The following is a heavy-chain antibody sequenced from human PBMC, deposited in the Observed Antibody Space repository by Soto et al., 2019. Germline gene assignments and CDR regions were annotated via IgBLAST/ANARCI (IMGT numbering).Heavy chain of an antibody. J-gene: IGHJ4*02. Sequence: AASVKVSCKASGGAFRNSVISWVRQAPGQGLEWMGGNIPTFGTTHYAQKFQGRVTIIADESTSTVYMELANLRSDDTAVYYCARAPLLVGETIYENYFDYWGQGTLVTVSS. CDR2: NIPTFGTT. D-gene: IGHD3-10*01. V-gene: IGHV1-69*13. CDR1: GGAFRNSV. CDR3: ARAPLLVGETIYENYFDY.